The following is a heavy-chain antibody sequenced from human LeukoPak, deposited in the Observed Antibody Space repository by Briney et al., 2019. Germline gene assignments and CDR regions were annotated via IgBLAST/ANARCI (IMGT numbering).Heavy chain of an antibody. CDR2: TPSNLHGGTT. CDR3: TRGPIQLWLYYGMDV. CDR1: GYTYRHPH. J-gene: IGHJ6*02. Sequence: QTLRLTTTAHGYTYRHPHMHRIHQDPGNSLNKGPFTPSNLHGGTTEYAASVKGRFTISRDDSKNIAYLQMNSLKTEDTAVYYCTRGPIQLWLYYGMDVWGQGTTVIVSS. D-gene: IGHD5-18*01. V-gene: IGHV3-49*02.